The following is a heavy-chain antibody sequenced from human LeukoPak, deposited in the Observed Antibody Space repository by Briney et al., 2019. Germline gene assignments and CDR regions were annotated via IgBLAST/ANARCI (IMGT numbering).Heavy chain of an antibody. V-gene: IGHV4-4*02. CDR2: IYHSGST. D-gene: IGHD2-2*01. CDR1: GGSISSSNW. Sequence: SETLSLTCTVSGGSISSSNWWSWVRPPPGKGLEWIGEIYHSGSTNYNPSLKSRVTISVDKSKNQFSLKLSSVTAADTAVYYCARASPGYCSSTSCYVKTSERYSSSAWFDPWGQGTLVTVSS. J-gene: IGHJ5*02. CDR3: ARASPGYCSSTSCYVKTSERYSSSAWFDP.